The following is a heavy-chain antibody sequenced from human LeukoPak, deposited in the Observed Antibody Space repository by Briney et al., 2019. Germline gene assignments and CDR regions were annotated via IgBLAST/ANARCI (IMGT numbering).Heavy chain of an antibody. D-gene: IGHD6-13*01. CDR1: GYSFTSYT. CDR3: ARGLGLNVAAPLDY. CDR2: ISVYNGGT. J-gene: IGHJ4*02. V-gene: IGHV1-18*01. Sequence: ASVKVSCKASGYSFTSYTITWVRQAPGQGLEWMGWISVYNGGTKYAHQLQGRVTMTTDTSTSTAYMELRSLRSDDTAVYYCARGLGLNVAAPLDYWGQGTLVTVSS.